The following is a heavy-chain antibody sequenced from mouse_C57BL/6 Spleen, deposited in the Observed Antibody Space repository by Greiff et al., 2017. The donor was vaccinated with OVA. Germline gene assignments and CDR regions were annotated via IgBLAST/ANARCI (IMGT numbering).Heavy chain of an antibody. CDR1: GYTFTSYW. CDR3: ARFYSNYGDY. J-gene: IGHJ2*01. V-gene: IGHV1-55*01. CDR2: IYPGSGST. Sequence: VQLQPSGAELVKPGASVKMSCTASGYTFTSYWITWVKQRPGPALEWIGDIYPGSGSTNYNSKFTSKDTLTVDTSSSTAYMQLSSLTYEDSAVYYCARFYSNYGDYWGQGTTLTV. D-gene: IGHD2-5*01.